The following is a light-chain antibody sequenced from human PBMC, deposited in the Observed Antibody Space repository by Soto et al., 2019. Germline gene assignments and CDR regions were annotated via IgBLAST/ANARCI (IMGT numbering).Light chain of an antibody. Sequence: EIVMTQSPATLSVSPGERVTLSCRASQSISINLAWYQQKPGQAPRLLIYGASIRATDIPARFSGSGSGTEFTLIISSLHSEDFAVYYCQQYTNWPPYTFGQGTKLEIK. J-gene: IGKJ2*01. V-gene: IGKV3-15*01. CDR1: QSISIN. CDR2: GAS. CDR3: QQYTNWPPYT.